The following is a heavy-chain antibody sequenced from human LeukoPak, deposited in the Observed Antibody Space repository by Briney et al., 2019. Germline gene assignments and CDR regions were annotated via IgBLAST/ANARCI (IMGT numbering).Heavy chain of an antibody. D-gene: IGHD6-13*01. V-gene: IGHV1-46*01. CDR2: INPSGGST. Sequence: ASVKVSCKASGSTFTSYYMHWMRQPPGPGLEWMGLINPSGGSTSYAQKFQGRVTMTRDTSTSTVYMELSSLRSEDTAVYYCATWAAAGPGPFDYWGQGTLVTVSS. CDR3: ATWAAAGPGPFDY. J-gene: IGHJ4*02. CDR1: GSTFTSYY.